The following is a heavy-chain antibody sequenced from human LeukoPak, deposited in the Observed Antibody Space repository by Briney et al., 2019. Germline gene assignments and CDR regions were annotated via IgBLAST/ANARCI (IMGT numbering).Heavy chain of an antibody. CDR3: ARVDVLLWFGELKRNWFDP. J-gene: IGHJ5*02. V-gene: IGHV4-34*01. Sequence: SETLSLTCAVYGGSFSGYYWSWIRQPPGKGLEWIGEINHSGSTNYNPSLKSRVTISVDTSKNQFSLKLSSVTAADTAVYYCARVDVLLWFGELKRNWFDPWGQETLVTVSS. CDR2: INHSGST. CDR1: GGSFSGYY. D-gene: IGHD3-10*01.